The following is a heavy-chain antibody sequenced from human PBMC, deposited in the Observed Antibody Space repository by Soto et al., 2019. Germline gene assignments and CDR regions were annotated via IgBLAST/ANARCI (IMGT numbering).Heavy chain of an antibody. CDR2: ISYLRNDK. CDR3: AKIPCREYCSNTPTAFGI. Sequence: AGGALTPSCVLPGFLFSRSWRASGHPGPGKGVEWVAAISYLRNDKYYADSVKGRFTVSRDNSNNILYLQMSGLRAEDTAVYYCAKIPCREYCSNTPTAFGIWGQGTMVTVSS. D-gene: IGHD2-2*01. V-gene: IGHV3-30*18. J-gene: IGHJ3*02. CDR1: GFLFSRSW.